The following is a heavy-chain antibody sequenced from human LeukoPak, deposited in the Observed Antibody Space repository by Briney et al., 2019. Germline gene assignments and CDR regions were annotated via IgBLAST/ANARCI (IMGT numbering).Heavy chain of an antibody. CDR1: GYTFTGYY. CDR2: INPNSGGT. Sequence: ASVKVSCKASGYTFTGYYMHWVRQAPGQGLEWMGWINPNSGGTNYAQKFQGRVTMTRGTSISTAYMELSRLRSDDTAVYYCARDRRIVGGYYFDYWGQGTLVTVSS. D-gene: IGHD1-26*01. CDR3: ARDRRIVGGYYFDY. J-gene: IGHJ4*02. V-gene: IGHV1-2*02.